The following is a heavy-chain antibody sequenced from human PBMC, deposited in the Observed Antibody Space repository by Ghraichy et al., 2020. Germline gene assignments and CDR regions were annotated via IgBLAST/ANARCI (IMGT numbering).Heavy chain of an antibody. V-gene: IGHV4-4*02. D-gene: IGHD2-2*01. CDR2: IYHSGST. J-gene: IGHJ4*02. CDR3: ASLVVPAAGDFDY. CDR1: GGSISSSNW. Sequence: SETLSLTCAVSGGSISSSNWWSWVRQPPGKGLEWIGEIYHSGSTNYNPSLKSRVTISVDKSKNQFSLKLSSVTAADTAVYYCASLVVPAAGDFDYWGQGTLVTVSS.